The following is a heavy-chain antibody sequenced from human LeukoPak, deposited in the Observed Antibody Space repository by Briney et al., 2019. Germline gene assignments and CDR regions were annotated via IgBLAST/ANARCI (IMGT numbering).Heavy chain of an antibody. J-gene: IGHJ3*02. V-gene: IGHV4-39*01. CDR3: ARRTSGWTAFDI. Sequence: SETLSLTCTVSGGSISSSSYYWGWIRQPPGKGLEWIGSIYYSGSTYYNPSLKIRVTISVDTSKNQFSLKLSSVTAADTAVYYCARRTSGWTAFDIWGQGTMVTVSS. CDR1: GGSISSSSYY. D-gene: IGHD6-19*01. CDR2: IYYSGST.